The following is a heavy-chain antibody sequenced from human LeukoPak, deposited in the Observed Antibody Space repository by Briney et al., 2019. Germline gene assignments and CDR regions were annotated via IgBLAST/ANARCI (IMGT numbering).Heavy chain of an antibody. V-gene: IGHV3-11*06. J-gene: IGHJ4*02. CDR2: ISSSSSYT. CDR1: GFTFSDYY. Sequence: GGSLRLSCAASGFTFSDYYMSWIRQAPGKGLEWVSYISSSSSYTNYADSVKGRFTISRDNAKNSLYLQMNSLRAEDTAMYYCARARIAVAVYYFDCWGQGTLVTVSS. CDR3: ARARIAVAVYYFDC. D-gene: IGHD6-19*01.